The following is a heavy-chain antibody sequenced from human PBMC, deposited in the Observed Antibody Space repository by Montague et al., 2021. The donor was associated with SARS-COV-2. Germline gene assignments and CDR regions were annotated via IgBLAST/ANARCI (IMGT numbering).Heavy chain of an antibody. CDR3: ARERWAVGVSFDY. Sequence: CAISGDSVSNNSPTSHWLTSDLSSHFHWLCSPYYRSRWSNDYAVXVRGRIIINPDTSTNQFSLQLSSVTPEDTAVYFCARERWAVGVSFDYWGQGTLVTVSS. CDR1: GDSVSNNSPT. D-gene: IGHD1-26*01. J-gene: IGHJ4*02. CDR2: PYYRSRWSN. V-gene: IGHV6-1*01.